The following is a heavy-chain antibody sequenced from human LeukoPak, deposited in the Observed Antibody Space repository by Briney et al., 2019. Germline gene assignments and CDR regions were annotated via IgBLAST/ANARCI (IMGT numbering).Heavy chain of an antibody. V-gene: IGHV1-46*01. J-gene: IGHJ6*02. D-gene: IGHD6-13*01. CDR3: AREEHGIAAAGTYYYYGMDV. CDR1: GYTFTSYY. Sequence: ASVKVSCKASGYTFTSYYMHWVRQAPGQGLEWMGIINPSGGSTSYAQKFQGRVTMTRGTSTSTVYMELSSLRSEDTAVYYCAREEHGIAAAGTYYYYGMDVWGQGTTVTVSS. CDR2: INPSGGST.